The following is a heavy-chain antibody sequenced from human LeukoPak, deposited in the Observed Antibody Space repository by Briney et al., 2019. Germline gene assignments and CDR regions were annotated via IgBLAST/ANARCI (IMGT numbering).Heavy chain of an antibody. V-gene: IGHV3-11*01. Sequence: PGGSLILSCAASGFTFSDYYMSWIRQAPGKGLEWVSYISDSGSTIYDANSVKGRFTISRDNAKNSVYLQMNSRRAEDTAVYYCARDRLGDYDSSGYYDNWGQGTRVTVSS. D-gene: IGHD3-22*01. CDR3: ARDRLGDYDSSGYYDN. CDR2: ISDSGSTI. J-gene: IGHJ4*02. CDR1: GFTFSDYY.